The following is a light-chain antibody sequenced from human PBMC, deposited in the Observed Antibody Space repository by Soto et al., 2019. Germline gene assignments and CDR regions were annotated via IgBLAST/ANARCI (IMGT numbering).Light chain of an antibody. J-gene: IGLJ3*02. CDR3: QSYDSSLSGVV. Sequence: QSVVTQPPSVSGAPGQRVTISCTGSSSNIGAGYDVHWYQQLPGTAPKLLIYGHNNRPSGVPDRFSGSKSGTSASLAITGLQAEDEADYYCQSYDSSLSGVVFSGGTKLTVL. V-gene: IGLV1-40*01. CDR1: SSNIGAGYD. CDR2: GHN.